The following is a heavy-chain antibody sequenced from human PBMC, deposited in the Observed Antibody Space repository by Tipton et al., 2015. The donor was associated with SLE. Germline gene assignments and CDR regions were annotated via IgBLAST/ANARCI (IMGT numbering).Heavy chain of an antibody. CDR1: GYSISSGYY. Sequence: PSLTCTVSGYSISSGYYWGWIRQPPGKGLEWIGITNQGGGTYYNSSLKSRVTISLDASKNQFSLKLSSVTAADTAVYYCARENNWFDPWGQGTLVTVSS. CDR2: TNQGGGT. J-gene: IGHJ5*02. V-gene: IGHV4-38-2*02. CDR3: ARENNWFDP.